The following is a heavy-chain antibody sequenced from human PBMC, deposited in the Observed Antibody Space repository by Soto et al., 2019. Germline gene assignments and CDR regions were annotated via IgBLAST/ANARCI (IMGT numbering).Heavy chain of an antibody. Sequence: SETLSLTCTFSGGSISSGDYYLSWIRQPPGKGLEWIGYIYYSGSTYYNPSLKSRVTISVDTSKNQFSLKLSSVTAADTAVYYCAVSIGARYFDYWGQGTLVTVS. CDR2: IYYSGST. CDR1: GGSISSGDYY. CDR3: AVSIGARYFDY. J-gene: IGHJ4*02. V-gene: IGHV4-30-4*01. D-gene: IGHD6-6*01.